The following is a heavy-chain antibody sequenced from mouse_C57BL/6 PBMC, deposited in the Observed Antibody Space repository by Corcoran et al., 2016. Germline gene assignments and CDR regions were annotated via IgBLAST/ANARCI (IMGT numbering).Heavy chain of an antibody. CDR2: INPNNGGT. V-gene: IGHV1-26*01. CDR3: ATTTVVATGYFDV. D-gene: IGHD1-1*01. CDR1: GYTFTDYY. J-gene: IGHJ1*03. Sequence: EVQLQQSGPELVKPGASVKISCKASGYTFTDYYMNWVKQSHGKSLEWIGDINPNNGGTSYNQKFKGKATLTVDKSSSTAYMELHSLTSEDSAVYYCATTTVVATGYFDVGGTGTTVTVSS.